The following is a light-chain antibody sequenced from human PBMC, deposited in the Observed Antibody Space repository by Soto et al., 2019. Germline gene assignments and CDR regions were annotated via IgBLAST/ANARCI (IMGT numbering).Light chain of an antibody. J-gene: IGKJ1*01. V-gene: IGKV3-20*01. CDR1: QSVSSN. Sequence: EIVMTQSPATLSVSPVEIATLYCRASQSVSSNLAWYQQKPGQAPRLLIYGASTRATGIPDRFSGSGSGTDFTLTISGLEPEDFAVYYCQQYGSSGTFGQGTKVDIK. CDR3: QQYGSSGT. CDR2: GAS.